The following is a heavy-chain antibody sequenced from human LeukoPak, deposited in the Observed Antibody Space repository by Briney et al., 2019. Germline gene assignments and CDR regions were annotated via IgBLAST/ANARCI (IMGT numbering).Heavy chain of an antibody. CDR3: ARMLGATGY. Sequence: PGGSLRLSCTAPGFTFGDYVMSWIRQPPGKGLEWIGEINHSGSTNYNPSLKSRVTISVDTSKNQFSLKLSSVTAADTAVYYCARMLGATGYWGQGTLVTVSS. CDR1: GFTFGDYV. CDR2: INHSGST. J-gene: IGHJ4*02. V-gene: IGHV4-34*01. D-gene: IGHD1-26*01.